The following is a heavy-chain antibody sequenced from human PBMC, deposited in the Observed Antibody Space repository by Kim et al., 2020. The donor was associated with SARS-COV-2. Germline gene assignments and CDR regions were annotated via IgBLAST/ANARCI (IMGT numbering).Heavy chain of an antibody. CDR3: ARDTTPDRRGRDYF. CDR2: IKQEANDK. D-gene: IGHD1-1*01. CDR1: GFTFSSYG. V-gene: IGHV3-7*03. Sequence: GGSLRLSCAASGFTFSSYGMTWVRQAPGKGLEWVARIKQEANDKYSDDSAQGRFTISIDNAKNKLYLQMKIMRPEDKATYYCARDTTPDRRGRDYF. J-gene: IGHJ2*01.